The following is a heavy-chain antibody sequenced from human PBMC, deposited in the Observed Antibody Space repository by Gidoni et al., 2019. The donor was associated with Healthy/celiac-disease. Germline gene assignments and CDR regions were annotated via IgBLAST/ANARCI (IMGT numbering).Heavy chain of an antibody. CDR1: GGPFSSYA. CDR3: ARSNAVAGPYYYYYYMDV. D-gene: IGHD6-19*01. V-gene: IGHV1-69*01. Sequence: QVQLVQSGAEVKKPGSSVKVSCKASGGPFSSYAISWVRQAPGQGLEWMGGIIPIFGTANYAQKFQGRVTITADESTSTAYMELSSLRSEDTAVYYCARSNAVAGPYYYYYYMDVWGKGTTVTVSS. CDR2: IIPIFGTA. J-gene: IGHJ6*03.